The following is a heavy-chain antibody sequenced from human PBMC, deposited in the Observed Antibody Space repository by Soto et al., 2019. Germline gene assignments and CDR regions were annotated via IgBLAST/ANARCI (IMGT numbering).Heavy chain of an antibody. V-gene: IGHV1-18*01. Sequence: QVQLVQSGAEVKKPGASVKVSCKASGYTFSNYGISWVRQAPGQGLEWMGWISAYTGNTKYAQKLQGRVTMTTDTSPSTAYMELRSLRSEDTAVYYCARDSPPVDYWGQGTLVTVSS. CDR2: ISAYTGNT. J-gene: IGHJ4*02. CDR3: ARDSPPVDY. CDR1: GYTFSNYG.